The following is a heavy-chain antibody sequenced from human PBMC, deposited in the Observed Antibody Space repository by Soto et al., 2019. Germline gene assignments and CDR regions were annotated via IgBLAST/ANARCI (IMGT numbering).Heavy chain of an antibody. Sequence: PSETLSLTCSVSGDSIRCYHYCWGWIRQAPGKGLEWVGSVYFSGGNSYYNPSLKSRVTISVDTSYNKFFLRLNSVTAADTAVYFCAYGSSSAWIDKWGQGTLVTVSS. CDR2: VYFSGGNS. D-gene: IGHD6-25*01. CDR1: GDSIRCYHYC. V-gene: IGHV4-39*01. CDR3: AYGSSSAWIDK. J-gene: IGHJ4*02.